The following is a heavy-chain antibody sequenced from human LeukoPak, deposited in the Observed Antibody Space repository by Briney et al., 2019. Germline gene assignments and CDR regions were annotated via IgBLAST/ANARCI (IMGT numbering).Heavy chain of an antibody. V-gene: IGHV3-74*01. Sequence: GGSLRLSCTATGFTFSSFWMHWVRQAPGKGLVWVSRINSVGSSTSYADSVKGRFTISRDNAKNTLYLQMNSLRAEDTAVYYCARERTSGWDAFDTWGQGTLVTVSS. CDR1: GFTFSSFW. J-gene: IGHJ5*02. D-gene: IGHD6-19*01. CDR3: ARERTSGWDAFDT. CDR2: INSVGSST.